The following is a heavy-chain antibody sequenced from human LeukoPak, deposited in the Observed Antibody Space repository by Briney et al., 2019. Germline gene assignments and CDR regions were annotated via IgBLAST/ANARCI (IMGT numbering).Heavy chain of an antibody. J-gene: IGHJ4*02. Sequence: GGSLRLSCTASGVTLSNYAMHWVRRPPGRGLEWVAVISFDGTNKYYGDSVEGRFSVSRDNSKNTLYLQMNSLRPDDTAMYYCAADYGDYEPIDYWGQGTLVTVSS. CDR3: AADYGDYEPIDY. D-gene: IGHD4-17*01. CDR1: GVTLSNYA. V-gene: IGHV3-30*04. CDR2: ISFDGTNK.